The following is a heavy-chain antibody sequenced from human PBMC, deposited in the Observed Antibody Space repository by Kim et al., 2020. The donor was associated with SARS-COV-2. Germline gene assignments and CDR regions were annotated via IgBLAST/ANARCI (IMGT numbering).Heavy chain of an antibody. CDR3: VKDLNSYDWDATHY. V-gene: IGHV3-7*01. J-gene: IGHJ4*02. D-gene: IGHD2-15*01. Sequence: YGSSVNGRFTTSRDNANKSLYLQMNSLRAEDTAMYYCVKDLNSYDWDATHYWGQGTLVTVSS.